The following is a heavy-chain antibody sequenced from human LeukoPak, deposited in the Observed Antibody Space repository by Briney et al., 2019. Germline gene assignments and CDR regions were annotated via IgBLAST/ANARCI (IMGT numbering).Heavy chain of an antibody. Sequence: GGSLRLSCAASGFTFSSYEMSWVRQAPGKGLVWVSLIKNDGSSTTYADSVKGRFTISRDNAKNTLFLQMNSLRADDTAIYYCASALGGQGGHWGQGTLVTVSS. D-gene: IGHD1-26*01. V-gene: IGHV3-74*03. J-gene: IGHJ4*02. CDR1: GFTFSSYE. CDR2: IKNDGSST. CDR3: ASALGGQGGH.